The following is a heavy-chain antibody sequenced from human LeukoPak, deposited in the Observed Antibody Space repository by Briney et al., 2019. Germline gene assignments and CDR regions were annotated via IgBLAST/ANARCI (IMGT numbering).Heavy chain of an antibody. J-gene: IGHJ4*02. CDR1: GYTFTSYD. CDR3: ARGLTAVAGDDY. V-gene: IGHV1-8*01. D-gene: IGHD6-19*01. CDR2: MNPNSGNT. Sequence: EASVTVSCKASGYTFTSYDINWVRQATGQGLEWMGWMNPNSGNTGYAQKFQGRVTMTRNTSISTAYMELSSLRSEDTAVYYCARGLTAVAGDDYWGQGTLVTVSS.